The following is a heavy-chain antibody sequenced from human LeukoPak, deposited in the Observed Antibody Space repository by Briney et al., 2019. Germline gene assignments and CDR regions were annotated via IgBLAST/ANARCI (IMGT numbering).Heavy chain of an antibody. V-gene: IGHV1-46*01. D-gene: IGHD5-18*01. CDR2: INPSGGST. Sequence: ASVKVSCKASGYTFTSYYTHWVRRAPGQGLEWMGIINPSGGSTSYAQKFQGRVTMTRDTSTSTVYMELSSLRSEDTAVYYCASQRTGVDTAMVNDWFDPWGQGTLVTVSS. J-gene: IGHJ5*02. CDR3: ASQRTGVDTAMVNDWFDP. CDR1: GYTFTSYY.